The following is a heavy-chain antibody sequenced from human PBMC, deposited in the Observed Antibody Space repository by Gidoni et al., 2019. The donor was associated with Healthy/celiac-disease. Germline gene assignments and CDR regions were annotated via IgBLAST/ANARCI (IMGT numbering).Heavy chain of an antibody. Sequence: QVQLVQSGAEVKKPGASVKVSCKAAGYTFTGYYMHWVRQAPGQGLEWSGWINPNSGGTNCAQKFAGWVTMTRDTSTSTAYMELSRLRSYDTAVYYCASDGVGDYYYGMDVWGQGTTVTVSS. CDR3: ASDGVGDYYYGMDV. CDR2: INPNSGGT. CDR1: GYTFTGYY. J-gene: IGHJ6*02. D-gene: IGHD3-3*01. V-gene: IGHV1-2*04.